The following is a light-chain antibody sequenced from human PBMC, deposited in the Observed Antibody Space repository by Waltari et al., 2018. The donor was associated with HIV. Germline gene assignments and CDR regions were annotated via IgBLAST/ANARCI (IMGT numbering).Light chain of an antibody. J-gene: IGLJ1*01. CDR2: EVT. CDR3: CSYAGGNSYV. V-gene: IGLV2-23*02. Sequence: QSALTQPASVSASPGQSITLSCTGTRSDVGNYNVVSWYRQFPDKAPQLLIFEVTKRPSGVSNRFSCSKSGKSASLTIAGLLADDEADYYCCSYAGGNSYVFGTGTKVTVL. CDR1: RSDVGNYNV.